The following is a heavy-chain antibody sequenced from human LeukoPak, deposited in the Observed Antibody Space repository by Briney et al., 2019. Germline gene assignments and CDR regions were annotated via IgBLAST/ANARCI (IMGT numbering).Heavy chain of an antibody. CDR1: GGSISSYY. CDR2: IYYSGST. Sequence: PSETLSLTCTVSGGSISSYYWSWIRQPPGKGLEWIGYIYYSGSTNYNPSLKSRVTISVDTSKNQLSLKLSSVTAADTAVYYCARGKREDYFDYWGQGTLVTVSS. V-gene: IGHV4-59*08. J-gene: IGHJ4*02. D-gene: IGHD1-26*01. CDR3: ARGKREDYFDY.